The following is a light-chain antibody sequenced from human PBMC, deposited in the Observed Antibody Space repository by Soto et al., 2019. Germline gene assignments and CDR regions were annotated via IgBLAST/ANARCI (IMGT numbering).Light chain of an antibody. Sequence: EIVLTQSPGTLSLSLGERAPLSCRASQSVNSNYLAWDQQKVGQAPRLLIYGASTRATGIPDRFSGSGSGTDFTLTISRLEPEDVAVYYCQQYGSSPTTFGQGTKVQIK. J-gene: IGKJ2*01. CDR2: GAS. CDR3: QQYGSSPTT. V-gene: IGKV3-20*01. CDR1: QSVNSNY.